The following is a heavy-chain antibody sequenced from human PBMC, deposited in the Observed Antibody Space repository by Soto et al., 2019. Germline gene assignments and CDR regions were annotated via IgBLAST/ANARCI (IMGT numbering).Heavy chain of an antibody. J-gene: IGHJ6*02. CDR3: AKGGTSSGPYYYGMDG. Sequence: EVQLLESGGGLVQPGGSLRLSCAASGFTFSAYAMSWVRQAPGKGLQWVSAISGGGGDTYYADSVKGRFTISRDNSKNTLYLQMHSLRAEDTAVYYCAKGGTSSGPYYYGMDGWGQGTTVTVSS. CDR2: ISGGGGDT. D-gene: IGHD6-19*01. CDR1: GFTFSAYA. V-gene: IGHV3-23*01.